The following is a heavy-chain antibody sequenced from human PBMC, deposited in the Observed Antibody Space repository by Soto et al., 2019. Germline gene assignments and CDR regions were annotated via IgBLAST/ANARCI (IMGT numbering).Heavy chain of an antibody. CDR2: IGGPGTNT. D-gene: IGHD2-15*01. CDR3: AKDRTFSGGSCYFDY. CDR1: GFTFSTYV. Sequence: GGSLRLSCAASGFTFSTYVLSWVRQAPGKGLEWVSTIGGPGTNTYYPDSVKGRFTISRDNSKNTLYLQMNSLRAEDTAVYYCAKDRTFSGGSCYFDYWGQGTLVTVPQ. J-gene: IGHJ4*02. V-gene: IGHV3-23*01.